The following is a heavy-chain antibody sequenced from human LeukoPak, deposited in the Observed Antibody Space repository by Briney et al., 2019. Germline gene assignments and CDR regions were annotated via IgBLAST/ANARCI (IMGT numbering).Heavy chain of an antibody. CDR2: ISYDGNNK. D-gene: IGHD5-12*01. Sequence: PGRSLRLSCAASGFTFSSYAMHWVRQAPGKGLEWMALISYDGNNKYYADSVKGRFTISRDNSKNTLYLQMNSLRAEDTAVYYCARDLGFVDSGYDVGYFDYWGQGTLVTVSS. CDR3: ARDLGFVDSGYDVGYFDY. V-gene: IGHV3-30-3*01. CDR1: GFTFSSYA. J-gene: IGHJ4*02.